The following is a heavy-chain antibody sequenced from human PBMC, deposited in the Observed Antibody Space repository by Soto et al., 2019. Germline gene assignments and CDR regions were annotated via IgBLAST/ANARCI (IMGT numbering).Heavy chain of an antibody. CDR3: GRNWFSGAGKGDMDY. Sequence: SETLSLTCAVSGCSINSYYWSWIRQPPGKGLEWIGYVDYNGNSNSNPSLKSRVTISIDTSTKHVSLMLNSMTAADTAVLYCGRNWFSGAGKGDMDYWGQGITVTVSS. CDR1: GCSINSYY. J-gene: IGHJ6*02. V-gene: IGHV4-59*12. CDR2: VDYNGNS. D-gene: IGHD6-19*01.